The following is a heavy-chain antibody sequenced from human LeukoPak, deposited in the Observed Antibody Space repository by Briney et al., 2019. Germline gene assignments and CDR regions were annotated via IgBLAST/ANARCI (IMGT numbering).Heavy chain of an antibody. CDR2: IHTSGST. D-gene: IGHD1-14*01. V-gene: IGHV4-4*07. Sequence: KPSETLSLTCTVSGGSISSYFCTCIRQPAGKGLEWIGRIHTSGSTNYNPSLKSRVTMSVDTSKNQFSLKLSSVTAADTAVYCARDPEGHGNYFDYWGQGALVTVSS. CDR1: GGSISSYF. J-gene: IGHJ4*02. CDR3: RDPEGHGNYFDY.